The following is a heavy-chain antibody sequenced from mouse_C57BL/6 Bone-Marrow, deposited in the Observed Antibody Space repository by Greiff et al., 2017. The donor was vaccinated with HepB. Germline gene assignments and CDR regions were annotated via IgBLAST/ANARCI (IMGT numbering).Heavy chain of an antibody. Sequence: EVMLVESGGDLVKPGGSLKLSCAASGFTFSSYGMSWVRQTPDKRLEWVATISSGGSYTYYPDSVKGRFTISRDNAKNTLYLQMSSLKSEDTAMYYCARRIGRWYSDYWGQGTTLTVSS. CDR1: GFTFSSYG. CDR3: ARRIGRWYSDY. J-gene: IGHJ2*01. D-gene: IGHD1-1*02. CDR2: ISSGGSYT. V-gene: IGHV5-6*02.